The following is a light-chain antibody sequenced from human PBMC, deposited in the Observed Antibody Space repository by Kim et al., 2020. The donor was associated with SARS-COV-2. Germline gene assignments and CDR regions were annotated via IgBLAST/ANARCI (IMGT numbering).Light chain of an antibody. CDR1: SLRSYY. Sequence: SELTQDPAVSVALGQTVRITCQGDSLRSYYASWYQQKPGQAPVLVIYGKNNQPSGIPDRFSGSSSGNTASLTITGAQAEDEADYYCNSRDSSGNHLGVFGGGTQLTVL. CDR3: NSRDSSGNHLGV. CDR2: GKN. J-gene: IGLJ3*02. V-gene: IGLV3-19*01.